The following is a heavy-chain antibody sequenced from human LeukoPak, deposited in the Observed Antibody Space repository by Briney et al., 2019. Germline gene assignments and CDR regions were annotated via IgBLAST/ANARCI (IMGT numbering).Heavy chain of an antibody. J-gene: IGHJ4*02. CDR3: ASFTVKWEPYYFDY. Sequence: GGSLRLSCAASGFTFSSYSMNWVRQAPGKGLEWVSYISSSTIYYADSVKGRFTISRDNAKNSLYLQMNSLRDEDTAVYYCASFTVKWEPYYFDYWGQGTLVTVSS. D-gene: IGHD1-26*01. CDR1: GFTFSSYS. CDR2: ISSSTI. V-gene: IGHV3-48*02.